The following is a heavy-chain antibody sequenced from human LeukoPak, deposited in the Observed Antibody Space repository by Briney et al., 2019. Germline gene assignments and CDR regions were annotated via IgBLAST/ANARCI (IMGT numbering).Heavy chain of an antibody. CDR1: GYTFSSYD. D-gene: IGHD6-19*01. V-gene: IGHV1-8*01. J-gene: IGHJ1*01. Sequence: GASVKVSCKASGYTFSSYDINWVRQATGQGLEWMGWMNPNSGNTGYAQKFQGRLNMTRNTSIDTAYMELSSLRSDDTAVYYRARRVGSGWPVQHWGQGTLVTVSS. CDR3: ARRVGSGWPVQH. CDR2: MNPNSGNT.